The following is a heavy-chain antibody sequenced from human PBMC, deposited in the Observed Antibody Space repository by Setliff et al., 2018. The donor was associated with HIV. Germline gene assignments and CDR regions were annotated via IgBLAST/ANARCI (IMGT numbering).Heavy chain of an antibody. CDR3: AVWIREVIS. Sequence: PGGSLRLSCAASGFSFSSYEMNWVRQAPGKGLEWVSYISSSGSTIYYADSVRGRFTISRDDSKNSLSLHMNSLKTEDTAVYYCAVWIREVISWGRGTLVTVSS. CDR2: ISSSGSTI. V-gene: IGHV3-48*03. D-gene: IGHD3-10*01. CDR1: GFSFSSYE. J-gene: IGHJ5*02.